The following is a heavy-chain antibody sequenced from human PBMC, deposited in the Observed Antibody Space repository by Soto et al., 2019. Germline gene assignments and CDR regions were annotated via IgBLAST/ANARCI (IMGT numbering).Heavy chain of an antibody. V-gene: IGHV1-18*01. Sequence: QVQLVQSGAEVKKPGASVKVSCKASGYTFTSYGISWVRQAPGQGLEWMGGISAYNGNTNYAQKLQGRVTMTTDTSTRTDYMERRSLRSDDTAVYYCARVYRITMVRGELSEYWGQGTLVTVSS. CDR1: GYTFTSYG. CDR2: ISAYNGNT. D-gene: IGHD3-10*01. CDR3: ARVYRITMVRGELSEY. J-gene: IGHJ4*02.